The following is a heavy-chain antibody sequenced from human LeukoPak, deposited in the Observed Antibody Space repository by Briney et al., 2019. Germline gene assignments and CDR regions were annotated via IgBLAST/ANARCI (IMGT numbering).Heavy chain of an antibody. Sequence: GGSLRLSCAASGFTFNTFDMHWVRQYTGKGLEWVSTIGTTGGIYYAGSVKGRFTISRENAKSSLYLQMNSLRAADTAVYYCARGGDYYGSGSYPGDGMDVWGQGTTVIVSS. CDR1: GFTFNTFD. CDR3: ARGGDYYGSGSYPGDGMDV. J-gene: IGHJ6*02. D-gene: IGHD3-10*01. CDR2: IGTTGGI. V-gene: IGHV3-13*01.